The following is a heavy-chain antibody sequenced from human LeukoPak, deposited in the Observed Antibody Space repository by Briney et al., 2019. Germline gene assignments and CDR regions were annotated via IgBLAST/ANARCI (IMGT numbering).Heavy chain of an antibody. CDR1: GYTFTSYG. Sequence: ASVKVSCKASGYTFTSYGISWVRQAPGQGLEWMGWISAYNGNTNYAQKLQGRVTMTTDTSTSTAYMELRSLRSDDTAVYYCARPQTCTNGVCQYYFDYWGQGTLVTVSS. V-gene: IGHV1-18*01. J-gene: IGHJ4*02. CDR3: ARPQTCTNGVCQYYFDY. CDR2: ISAYNGNT. D-gene: IGHD2-8*01.